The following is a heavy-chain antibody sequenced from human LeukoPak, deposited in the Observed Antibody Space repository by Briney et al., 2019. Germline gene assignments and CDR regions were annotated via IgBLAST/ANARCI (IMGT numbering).Heavy chain of an antibody. CDR2: IYYTGST. Sequence: SETLSLTCTVSGGSIDSYYWSWIRQPPGKGLQWIGYIYYTGSTEYHPSLKSRVTISLDTSKNQFSLKLTSVTAADTAVYYCARVYQSAEYYFDYWGQGNLVSVSS. D-gene: IGHD2-2*01. J-gene: IGHJ4*02. V-gene: IGHV4-59*01. CDR3: ARVYQSAEYYFDY. CDR1: GGSIDSYY.